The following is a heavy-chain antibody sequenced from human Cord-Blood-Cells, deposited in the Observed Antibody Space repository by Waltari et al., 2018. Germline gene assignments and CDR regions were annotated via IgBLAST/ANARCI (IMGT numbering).Heavy chain of an antibody. CDR2: IYYSGST. D-gene: IGHD5-12*01. CDR1: GGSISSSSYY. CDR3: ARQRRFALGPTVATIDY. Sequence: QLQLQESGPGLVKPSETLSLTCTVSGGSISSSSYYWGWIRQPPGKGLEWIGRIYYSGSTYYNPSLKSRVTISVDTSKNQFSLKLSSVTAADTAVYYCARQRRFALGPTVATIDYWGQGTLVTVSS. J-gene: IGHJ4*02. V-gene: IGHV4-39*01.